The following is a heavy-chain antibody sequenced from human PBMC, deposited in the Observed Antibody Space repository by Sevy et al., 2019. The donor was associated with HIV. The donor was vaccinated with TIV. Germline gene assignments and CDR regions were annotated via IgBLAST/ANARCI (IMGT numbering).Heavy chain of an antibody. CDR2: RWYDGSNK. V-gene: IGHV3-33*06. Sequence: GGSLRLSCAASGFTFSSYGMHWVRQAPGKGLEWVAVRWYDGSNKYYADSVKGRFTISRDNSKNTLYLQMNSLRAEDTAVYYCAKVEAAAGWGFYYYYYMDVWGKGTTVTVSS. D-gene: IGHD6-13*01. CDR3: AKVEAAAGWGFYYYYYMDV. J-gene: IGHJ6*03. CDR1: GFTFSSYG.